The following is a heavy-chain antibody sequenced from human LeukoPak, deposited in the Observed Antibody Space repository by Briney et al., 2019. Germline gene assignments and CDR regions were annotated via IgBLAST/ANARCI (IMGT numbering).Heavy chain of an antibody. J-gene: IGHJ4*02. Sequence: PGGSLRLSCAASGFTFNTYSMNWVRQAPGKGLEWLSYISSSSSTIYYADSVKGRFTISRDNAKNSLYLQMNSLRAEDTAVYYCARQSPSGGPDYWGQGTLVTVSS. CDR2: ISSSSSTI. V-gene: IGHV3-48*01. D-gene: IGHD3-10*01. CDR3: ARQSPSGGPDY. CDR1: GFTFNTYS.